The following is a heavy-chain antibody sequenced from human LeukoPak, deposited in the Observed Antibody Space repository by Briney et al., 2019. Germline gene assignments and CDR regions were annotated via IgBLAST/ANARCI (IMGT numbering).Heavy chain of an antibody. CDR3: ARGGDYGDLRYFDY. V-gene: IGHV4-59*01. J-gene: IGHJ4*02. CDR2: IKWRGDT. CDR1: GCSIINYY. Sequence: SETLSLTCTVSGCSIINYYWSWIRQPPCKGLEWIRYIKWRGDTNYNPSLKSRVTFSVDTSKNQCSLKLNSVTAADTAVYYGARGGDYGDLRYFDYWGQGTLVTVSS. D-gene: IGHD4-17*01.